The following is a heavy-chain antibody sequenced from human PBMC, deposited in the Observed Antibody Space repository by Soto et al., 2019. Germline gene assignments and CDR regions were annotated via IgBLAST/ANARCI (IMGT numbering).Heavy chain of an antibody. CDR1: DYYFHGYN. D-gene: IGHD6-13*01. CDR2: INPNSGVT. V-gene: IGHV1-2*02. CDR3: ATIHRSSTSRGSDFDP. J-gene: IGHJ5*02. Sequence: QVQLVQSGAEVKKPGASVKVSCKAYDYYFHGYNIHWGRQAPGQGLERMGWINPNSGVTTSAQKFHGGVTLTRDTSTRTAYLEVRRLRSDDTTVYYCATIHRSSTSRGSDFDPWGQGTKVTVSS.